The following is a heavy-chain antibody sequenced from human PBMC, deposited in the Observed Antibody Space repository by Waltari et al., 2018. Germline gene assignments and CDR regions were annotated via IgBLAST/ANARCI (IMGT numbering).Heavy chain of an antibody. D-gene: IGHD6-19*01. Sequence: EVQLVESGGGLVQPGRSLRLSCAASGFTFDDYAMHWVRQAPGKGLEWVSGISWNSGSIGYADSVKGRFTISRDNAKNSLYLQMNSLRAEDMALYYCAKDTGAVAGTTYFDYWGQGTLVTVSS. J-gene: IGHJ4*02. CDR1: GFTFDDYA. V-gene: IGHV3-9*03. CDR3: AKDTGAVAGTTYFDY. CDR2: ISWNSGSI.